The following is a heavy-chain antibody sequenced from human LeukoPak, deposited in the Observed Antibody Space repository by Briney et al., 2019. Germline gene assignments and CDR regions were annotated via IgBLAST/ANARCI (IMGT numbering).Heavy chain of an antibody. Sequence: GGSLRLSCAASGFTFSSYAMSWVRQAPGKGLEWVSAISGSGGSTYYADSVKGRFTISRDNSKNTLYLQMNSLRAEDAAVYYCAKDVWDDFWSGYYPEYFQHWGQGTLVTVSS. J-gene: IGHJ1*01. CDR3: AKDVWDDFWSGYYPEYFQH. D-gene: IGHD3-3*01. CDR2: ISGSGGST. CDR1: GFTFSSYA. V-gene: IGHV3-23*01.